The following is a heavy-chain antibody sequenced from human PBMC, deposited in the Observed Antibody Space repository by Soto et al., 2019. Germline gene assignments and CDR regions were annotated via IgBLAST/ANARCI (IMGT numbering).Heavy chain of an antibody. D-gene: IGHD3-22*01. J-gene: IGHJ4*02. V-gene: IGHV1-46*01. CDR2: INPSGGST. CDR3: ARDDSSGY. CDR1: GYTFTSYY. Sequence: QVQLVQSGAEVKKPGASVKVSCKASGYTFTSYYMHWVRQAPGQGLEWMGIINPSGGSTSYAQKSXGXVXXTRDTSTSTVYMELSSLRSEDTAVYYCARDDSSGYWGQGTLVTVSS.